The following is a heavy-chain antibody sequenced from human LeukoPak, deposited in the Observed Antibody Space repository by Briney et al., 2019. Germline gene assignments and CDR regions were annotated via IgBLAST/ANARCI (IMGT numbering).Heavy chain of an antibody. J-gene: IGHJ4*02. V-gene: IGHV3-30-3*01. D-gene: IGHD1-14*01. CDR3: ARGGYYRN. Sequence: GGSLRLSCAASGFTFSSYAMHWVRQAPGKGLEWVAVISYDGSNKYYADSVKGRFTISRDNSKNTLYLQMNSLRAEDTAVYYCARGGYYRNWGQGTLVTVSS. CDR2: ISYDGSNK. CDR1: GFTFSSYA.